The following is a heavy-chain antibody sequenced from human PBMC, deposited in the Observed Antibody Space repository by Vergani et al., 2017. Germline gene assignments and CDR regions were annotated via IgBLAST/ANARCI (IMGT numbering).Heavy chain of an antibody. CDR1: GFTLSSYA. CDR2: ISGSGGTT. Sequence: EVQLLESGGGLVQPGGSLRLSCAASGFTLSSYAMNWVRQAPGKGLEWVSGISGSGGTTYYTESMKGRFTISRDTSNNTLYLQMNSLRAEDTAVYYCARDFPPYCGGDCYSGNAFDIWGQGTMVTVSS. J-gene: IGHJ3*02. CDR3: ARDFPPYCGGDCYSGNAFDI. D-gene: IGHD2-21*01. V-gene: IGHV3-23*01.